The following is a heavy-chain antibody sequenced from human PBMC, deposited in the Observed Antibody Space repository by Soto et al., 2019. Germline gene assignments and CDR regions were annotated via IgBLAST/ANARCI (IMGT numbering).Heavy chain of an antibody. D-gene: IGHD3-22*01. CDR1: GGSVNSDNW. V-gene: IGHV4-4*02. CDR3: ARFFDTSGFLVEAAFDI. J-gene: IGHJ3*02. Sequence: QVRLLESGPGLVKPSGTLSLTCAVSGGSVNSDNWWSWVRQSPGKGLEWVGEIYHSGSTNYNPSLNSRATISVDYSKNHLFLKLTSVTSADTAVYYCARFFDTSGFLVEAAFDIWGRGTLVTVSS. CDR2: IYHSGST.